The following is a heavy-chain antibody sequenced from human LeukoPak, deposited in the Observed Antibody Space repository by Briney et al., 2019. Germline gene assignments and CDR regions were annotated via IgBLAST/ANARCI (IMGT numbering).Heavy chain of an antibody. CDR1: GFTFSSYG. CDR3: AKDLGYCGGDCDAFDI. CDR2: ISYDGSNK. V-gene: IGHV3-30*18. J-gene: IGHJ3*02. D-gene: IGHD2-21*02. Sequence: GGSLRLSCAASGFTFSSYGMHWVRQAPGKGLEWVAVISYDGSNKYYADSVKGRFTTSRDNSKNTLYLQMNSLRAEDTAVYYCAKDLGYCGGDCDAFDIWGQGTMVTVSS.